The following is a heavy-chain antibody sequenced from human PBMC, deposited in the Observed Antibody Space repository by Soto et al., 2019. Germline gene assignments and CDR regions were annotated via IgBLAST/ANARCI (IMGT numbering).Heavy chain of an antibody. CDR3: AREGSRPYYYYGMDV. Sequence: QVQLVQSGAEVKKPGASVKVSCKASGYTFTSYGFSWVRQAPGQGLEWMGWISAYNGNTNYAQKLQGRVTMTTDTSTSTAYMELRRLRSADTAVYYCAREGSRPYYYYGMDVWGQGTTVTVSS. J-gene: IGHJ6*02. V-gene: IGHV1-18*01. CDR1: GYTFTSYG. D-gene: IGHD1-26*01. CDR2: ISAYNGNT.